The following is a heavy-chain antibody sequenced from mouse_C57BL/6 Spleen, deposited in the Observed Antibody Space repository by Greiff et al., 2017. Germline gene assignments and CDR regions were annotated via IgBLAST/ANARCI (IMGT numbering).Heavy chain of an antibody. V-gene: IGHV3-1*01. D-gene: IGHD6-1*01. CDR3: ARSNLAWFAY. Sequence: DVKLVESGPGMVKPSQSLSLTCTVTGYSITSGYDWHWIRHFPGNKLEWMGYISYSGSTNYNPSLKSRISITHDTSKNHFFLKLNSVTTEDTATYYCARSNLAWFAYWGQGTLVTVSA. CDR1: GYSITSGYD. CDR2: ISYSGST. J-gene: IGHJ3*01.